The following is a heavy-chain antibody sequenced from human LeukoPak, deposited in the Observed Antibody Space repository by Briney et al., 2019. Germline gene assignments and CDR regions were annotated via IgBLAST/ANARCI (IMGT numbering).Heavy chain of an antibody. Sequence: PSETLSLTCAVYGGSFSGYYWSWIRQPPGKGLEWIGYIYYSGSTNYNPSLKSRVTISVDTSKNQFSLKLSSVTAADTAVYYCARHTTYGDYGGFDPWGQGTLVTVSS. V-gene: IGHV4-59*08. D-gene: IGHD4-17*01. CDR1: GGSFSGYY. CDR3: ARHTTYGDYGGFDP. J-gene: IGHJ5*02. CDR2: IYYSGST.